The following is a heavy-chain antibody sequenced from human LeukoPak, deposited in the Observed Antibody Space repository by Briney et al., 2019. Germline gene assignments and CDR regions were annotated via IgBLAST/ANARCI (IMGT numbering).Heavy chain of an antibody. CDR3: ARILGKYSSSPQGY. D-gene: IGHD6-13*01. V-gene: IGHV3-30*03. Sequence: GGSLRLSCAASGFTFSSYGMHWVRQAPGKGLEWVAVISYDGSNKYYADSVKGRFTISRDNSKNTLYLQMNSLRAEDTAVYYCARILGKYSSSPQGYWGQGTLVTVSS. CDR1: GFTFSSYG. CDR2: ISYDGSNK. J-gene: IGHJ4*02.